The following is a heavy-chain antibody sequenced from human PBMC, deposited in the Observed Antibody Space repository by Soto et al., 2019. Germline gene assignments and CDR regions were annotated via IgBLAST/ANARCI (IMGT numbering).Heavy chain of an antibody. J-gene: IGHJ4*02. Sequence: GESLKISCKASGYSFTSYWIGWVRQVPGKGLEWMGIIYPGDSDTRYSPSFQGQVTISADKSTSTAYLQWRRLKASDTAIYYCARRTGIKLEHDYWGQGTLVTVSS. CDR2: IYPGDSDT. V-gene: IGHV5-51*01. D-gene: IGHD1-1*01. CDR1: GYSFTSYW. CDR3: ARRTGIKLEHDY.